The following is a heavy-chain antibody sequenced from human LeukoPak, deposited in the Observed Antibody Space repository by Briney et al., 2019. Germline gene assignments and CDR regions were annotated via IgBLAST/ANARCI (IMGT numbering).Heavy chain of an antibody. D-gene: IGHD3-22*01. CDR3: AKGGLHDSPYNWFDP. V-gene: IGHV3-23*01. J-gene: IGHJ5*02. CDR2: ISGSGATT. CDR1: GFTFSNYA. Sequence: GGSLRLSCAASGFTFSNYAMNWVRQAPGKGLEWVSAISGSGATTYYADSVKGRFTISRDNSKNTLYLQMYSLRADDTAVYYCAKGGLHDSPYNWFDPWGQGTLVTVSS.